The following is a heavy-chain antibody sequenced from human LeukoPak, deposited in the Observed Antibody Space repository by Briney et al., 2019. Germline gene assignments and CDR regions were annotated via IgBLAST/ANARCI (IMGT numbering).Heavy chain of an antibody. J-gene: IGHJ4*02. D-gene: IGHD3-22*01. CDR1: GFTFSNAW. Sequence: GGSLRLSCAASGFTFSNAWMSWVRQAPGKGLEWVGRIKSKIDGGTTDNAAPVKGRFTISRDDSKNTLYLQMDSLKTEDTAVYYCTTDRYYDNSGNSFDYSIYWGQATLVTVSS. CDR3: TTDRYYDNSGNSFDYSIY. V-gene: IGHV3-15*01. CDR2: IKSKIDGGTT.